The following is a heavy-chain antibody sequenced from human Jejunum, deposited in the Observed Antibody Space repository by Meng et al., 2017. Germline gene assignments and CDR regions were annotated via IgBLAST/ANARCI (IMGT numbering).Heavy chain of an antibody. D-gene: IGHD1-14*01. CDR2: IHPSGST. CDR1: GGSSSGFY. J-gene: IGHJ4*02. CDR3: TRGTDRAKSGDY. V-gene: IGHV4-34*01. Sequence: QVQLQQWGVGLWKPSETLSLTCAVYGGSSSGFYLSLIRQPPGKGLEWIGEIHPSGSTDYNPSLKSRLTISLDTSKNQFSLSLNSATAADTGIYYCTRGTDRAKSGDYWGQGTLVTVSS.